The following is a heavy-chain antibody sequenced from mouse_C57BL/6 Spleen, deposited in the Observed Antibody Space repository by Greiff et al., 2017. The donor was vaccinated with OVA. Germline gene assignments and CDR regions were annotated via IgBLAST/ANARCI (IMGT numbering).Heavy chain of an antibody. CDR3: AREGGYGSSYPFYAMDY. J-gene: IGHJ4*01. D-gene: IGHD1-1*01. Sequence: QVQLQQPGTELVKPGASVKLSCKASGYTFTSYWMHWVKQRPGQGLEWIGNINPSNGGPNYNEKFKSKATLTVDKSSSTAYMQLSSLTSEDSAVYYCAREGGYGSSYPFYAMDYWGQGTSVTVSS. V-gene: IGHV1-53*01. CDR1: GYTFTSYW. CDR2: INPSNGGP.